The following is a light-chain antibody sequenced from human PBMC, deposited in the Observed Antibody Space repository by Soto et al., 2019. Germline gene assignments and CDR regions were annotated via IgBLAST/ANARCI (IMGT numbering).Light chain of an antibody. V-gene: IGKV1-33*01. CDR1: QDISNY. J-gene: IGKJ2*03. CDR2: EAS. Sequence: DIQMTQSPSSLSASVGDRVTFTCQASQDISNYLNWYQQKPGQAPKLLIHEASSLATGVPSRFSGSGSETDYSFTISGLQPEDFATYYCQHYASIPYSFGQGTKLEIK. CDR3: QHYASIPYS.